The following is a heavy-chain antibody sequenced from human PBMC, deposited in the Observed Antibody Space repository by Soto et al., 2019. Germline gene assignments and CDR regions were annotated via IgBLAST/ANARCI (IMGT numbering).Heavy chain of an antibody. CDR1: GFTFSSYA. Sequence: GGSLRLSCAASGFTFSSYAMSWVRQAPGKGLEWVSAISGSGGSTYYADSVKGRFTISRDNSKNTLYLQMNSLRAEDTAVYYCAKVTTGSVVVVAASWGYYYYGMDAWGQGTKVTVSS. D-gene: IGHD2-15*01. V-gene: IGHV3-23*01. J-gene: IGHJ6*02. CDR3: AKVTTGSVVVVAASWGYYYYGMDA. CDR2: ISGSGGST.